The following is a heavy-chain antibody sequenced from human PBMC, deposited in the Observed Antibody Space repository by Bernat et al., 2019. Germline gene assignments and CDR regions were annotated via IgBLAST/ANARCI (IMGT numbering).Heavy chain of an antibody. J-gene: IGHJ6*03. D-gene: IGHD3-16*01. CDR2: INHSGST. CDR3: ARGPLGWGNYYYMDV. V-gene: IGHV4-34*02. CDR1: GGSFSGYY. Sequence: QVQLQQWGAGLLKPSETLSLTCAVYGGSFSGYYWTWIRQPPGKGLEWIGEINHSGSTNYNPTLKSRAIISVDTSKNPFSLNRGSVIAADTAVYYCARGPLGWGNYYYMDVWGEGTTVTVSS.